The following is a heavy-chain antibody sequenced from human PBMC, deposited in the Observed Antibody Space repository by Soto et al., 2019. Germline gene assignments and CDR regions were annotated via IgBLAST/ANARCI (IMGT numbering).Heavy chain of an antibody. CDR1: VFTFSSYT. CDR2: IDSSSYYI. V-gene: IGHV3-21*01. Sequence: GALRLSGAASVFTFSSYTMNWVRQAPGKGLQWVSSIDSSSYYIYDADSVKGRFTISRDNAKNSLYLQMNSLKAEDTAVYYCARGCTNGVCSHTPYYGMDVWGQGTTVTVSS. CDR3: ARGCTNGVCSHTPYYGMDV. J-gene: IGHJ6*02. D-gene: IGHD2-8*01.